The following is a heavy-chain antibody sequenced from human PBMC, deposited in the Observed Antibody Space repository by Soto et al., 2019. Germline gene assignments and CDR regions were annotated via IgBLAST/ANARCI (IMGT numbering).Heavy chain of an antibody. J-gene: IGHJ6*02. Sequence: GGSLRLSCAVSGFTFSSYAMSWVRQAPGKGLEWISSMSGSGGSTFYAESVTGRFTISRDNSKNTLFLQMNSLSAEDRAVYFCAKDQGPDYGDYGAENYYYYGMDVWGQGTTVTVSS. V-gene: IGHV3-23*01. D-gene: IGHD4-17*01. CDR3: AKDQGPDYGDYGAENYYYYGMDV. CDR1: GFTFSSYA. CDR2: MSGSGGST.